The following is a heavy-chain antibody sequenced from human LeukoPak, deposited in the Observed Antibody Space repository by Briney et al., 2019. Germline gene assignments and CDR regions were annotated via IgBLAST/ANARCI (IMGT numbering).Heavy chain of an antibody. J-gene: IGHJ4*02. Sequence: SETLSLTCAVSGGSISPYYWMWIRQPPGKGLEWFGYISYSGSTSFNPSLKSRVTISLDTSTNQVSLKLSSVTAADTAVYYCASTVSYYFDYWGQGTLVTVSS. V-gene: IGHV4-59*12. CDR2: ISYSGST. CDR3: ASTVSYYFDY. D-gene: IGHD4-17*01. CDR1: GGSISPYY.